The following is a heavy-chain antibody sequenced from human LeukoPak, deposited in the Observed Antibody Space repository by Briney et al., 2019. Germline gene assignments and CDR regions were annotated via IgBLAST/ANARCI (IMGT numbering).Heavy chain of an antibody. Sequence: SETLSLTCTVSGGSISDYYWSWIRQPPGKGLEWIGYISYSGSTDYNPSLERRVTMSVDKSKNQFSLKLNSVTPADTAIYYCTRDRRDGYNYVDYWGQGTLVTVSS. CDR2: ISYSGST. J-gene: IGHJ4*02. V-gene: IGHV4-59*01. CDR1: GGSISDYY. D-gene: IGHD5-24*01. CDR3: TRDRRDGYNYVDY.